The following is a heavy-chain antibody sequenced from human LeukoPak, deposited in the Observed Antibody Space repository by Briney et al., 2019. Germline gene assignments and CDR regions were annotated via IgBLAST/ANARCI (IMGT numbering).Heavy chain of an antibody. CDR2: IYTSGST. J-gene: IGHJ4*02. Sequence: PSETLSLTCTGSGGSISSGSHYWSWIRQPAGKGLEWIGRIYTSGSTNYNPSLKSRVTISLDTSKNQFSLKLSSVTAADTAVYYCARGGEAAADYWGQGTLVTVSS. D-gene: IGHD6-13*01. V-gene: IGHV4-61*02. CDR3: ARGGEAAADY. CDR1: GGSISSGSHY.